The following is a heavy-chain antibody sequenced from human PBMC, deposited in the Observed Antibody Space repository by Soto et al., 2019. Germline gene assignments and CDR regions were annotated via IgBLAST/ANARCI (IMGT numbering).Heavy chain of an antibody. CDR2: ISYDGSNK. J-gene: IGHJ4*02. CDR1: GFTFSSYG. V-gene: IGHV3-30*18. Sequence: VQLVESGGGVVQPGRSLRLSCAASGFTFSSYGMHWVRQAPGKGLEWVAVISYDGSNKYYADSVKGRFTISRDNSKNTLYLQMNSLRAEDTAVYYCAKEFDFWSGYFLDYWGQGTLVTVSS. CDR3: AKEFDFWSGYFLDY. D-gene: IGHD3-3*01.